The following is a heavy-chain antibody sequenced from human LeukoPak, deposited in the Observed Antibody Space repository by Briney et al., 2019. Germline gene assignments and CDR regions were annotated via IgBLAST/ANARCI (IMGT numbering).Heavy chain of an antibody. CDR1: GFWFSRYW. CDR2: IYRDGSTT. V-gene: IGHV3-74*01. Sequence: GGSLRLSCAASGFWFSRYWMHWVRHAPGTGLKWVSRIYRDGSTTDYADSVKGRFTISRDNSKNTLYLQMNSLRAEDTAVYYCAKHPGVGSWPIDYYYYYYMDVWGKGTTVTVSS. D-gene: IGHD6-13*01. CDR3: AKHPGVGSWPIDYYYYYYMDV. J-gene: IGHJ6*03.